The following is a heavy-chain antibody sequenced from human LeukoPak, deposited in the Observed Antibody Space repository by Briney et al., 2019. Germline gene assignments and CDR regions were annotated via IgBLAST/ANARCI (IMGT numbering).Heavy chain of an antibody. CDR3: ARFGPFFVGSYPFFDY. V-gene: IGHV1-18*01. CDR1: GYTFTSYG. J-gene: IGHJ4*02. CDR2: ISAYNGNT. Sequence: ASVEVSCKASGYTFTSYGISWVRQAPGQGLEWMGWISAYNGNTNYAQKLQGRVTMTTDTSTSTAYMELRSLRSDDTAVYYCARFGPFFVGSYPFFDYWGQGTLVTVSS. D-gene: IGHD1-26*01.